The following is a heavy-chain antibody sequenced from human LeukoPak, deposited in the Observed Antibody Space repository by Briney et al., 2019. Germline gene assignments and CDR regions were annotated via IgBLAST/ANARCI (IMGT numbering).Heavy chain of an antibody. Sequence: GGSLRLSCAASGFTFSSYWMSWVRQAPGKGLEWVANIKQDGSEKYYVDSVKGRFTISRDNAKNSPYLQMNSLRAEDTAVYYCARVGWNYGPYYMDVWGKGTTVTVSS. D-gene: IGHD1-7*01. CDR1: GFTFSSYW. V-gene: IGHV3-7*01. CDR2: IKQDGSEK. J-gene: IGHJ6*03. CDR3: ARVGWNYGPYYMDV.